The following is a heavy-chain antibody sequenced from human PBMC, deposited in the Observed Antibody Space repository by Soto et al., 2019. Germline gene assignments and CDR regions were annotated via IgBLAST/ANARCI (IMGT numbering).Heavy chain of an antibody. CDR1: GGSFIGYY. D-gene: IGHD3-16*01. V-gene: IGHV4-34*01. Sequence: PSETLSLTCAVYGGSFIGYYWSWILQPPGKGLEWIGEINHSGSTNYNPSLKSRVTISVDTSKNQFSLKLSSVTAADTAVYYCARGFSVRSVFTMGGVGIKTPSWFDPWGQGPRVTVAS. J-gene: IGHJ5*02. CDR3: ARGFSVRSVFTMGGVGIKTPSWFDP. CDR2: INHSGST.